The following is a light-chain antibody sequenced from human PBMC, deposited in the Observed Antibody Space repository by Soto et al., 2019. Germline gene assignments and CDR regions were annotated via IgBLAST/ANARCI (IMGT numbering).Light chain of an antibody. CDR1: QSVSSN. V-gene: IGKV3-15*01. CDR2: GAS. Sequence: EIVMTQSPATLSVSPGERVTLSCRASQSVSSNLGWYQQKPGQAPRLLIYGASTRATGIPARFSGSGSGTEFTLTISSLQSEDFAVYYCQQYNNWSPLTFGGGTKVEIK. J-gene: IGKJ4*01. CDR3: QQYNNWSPLT.